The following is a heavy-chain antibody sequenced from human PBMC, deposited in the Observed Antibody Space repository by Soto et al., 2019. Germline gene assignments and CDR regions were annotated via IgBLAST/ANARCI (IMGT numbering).Heavy chain of an antibody. V-gene: IGHV4-31*03. CDR1: GGSISSGGYY. CDR2: IYFTENI. Sequence: QVQLQESGPGLVKPSQTLSLTCTVSGGSISSGGYYWSWIRQHPGKGLEWIGYIYFTENIYYNPSLKSRVTISLDASKNQFSLKMNSVTAADTAVYYCARGGSTVVTPLPAFDIWGQGTMVTVSS. D-gene: IGHD4-17*01. J-gene: IGHJ3*02. CDR3: ARGGSTVVTPLPAFDI.